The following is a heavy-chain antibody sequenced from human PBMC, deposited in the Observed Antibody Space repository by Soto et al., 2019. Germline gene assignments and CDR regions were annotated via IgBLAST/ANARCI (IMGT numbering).Heavy chain of an antibody. CDR3: ARHRQQWPVRGMDV. CDR1: GYNFTSYW. CDR2: IDPSDSYT. D-gene: IGHD6-19*01. Sequence: EVQLVQSGAEVKKPGESLRISCKGSGYNFTSYWVTWVRQMPGKGLEWMGRIDPSDSYTNYSPSFQGHVTISADKSLSTAYLQWSSLKASDTAMYYCARHRQQWPVRGMDVWGQGTTVTVSS. V-gene: IGHV5-10-1*01. J-gene: IGHJ6*02.